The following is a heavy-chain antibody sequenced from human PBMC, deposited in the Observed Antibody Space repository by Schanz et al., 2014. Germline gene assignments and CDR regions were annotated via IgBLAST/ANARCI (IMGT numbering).Heavy chain of an antibody. CDR3: ARDRWDWNNAFDI. J-gene: IGHJ3*02. D-gene: IGHD1-1*01. Sequence: LVESGGGVVQPGRSLRLSCAASGFTFSSYGMHWVRQAPGKGLEWVSSLGGSTGGIYYADSVKGRFTISRDNSKNTLYLRMISLRAEDTAMFYCARDRWDWNNAFDIWGQGTMVTVSS. CDR1: GFTFSSYG. V-gene: IGHV3-NL1*01. CDR2: LGGSTGGI.